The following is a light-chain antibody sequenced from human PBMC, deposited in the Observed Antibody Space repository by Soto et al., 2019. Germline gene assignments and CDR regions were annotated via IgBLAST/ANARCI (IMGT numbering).Light chain of an antibody. Sequence: AIRMTQSPSSLSASTGDRVTITCRASQGISSYLAWHQQKPGKAPKLLIYAASTLQSGVPSRFSGSGSGTDFTLTISCLQSEDFASYYCQQYYSYPQLTFGGGTKVDIK. CDR2: AAS. J-gene: IGKJ4*01. V-gene: IGKV1-8*01. CDR1: QGISSY. CDR3: QQYYSYPQLT.